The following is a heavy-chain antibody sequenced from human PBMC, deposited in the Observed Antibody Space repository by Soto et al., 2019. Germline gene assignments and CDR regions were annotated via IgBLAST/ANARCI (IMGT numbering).Heavy chain of an antibody. CDR1: GYMFTKYG. D-gene: IGHD3-9*01. CDR2: SSAYNGNT. Sequence: QLVQSGGEVQKSGASVKVSCKASGYMFTKYGITWVRQAPGQVLEWMGWSSAYNGNTNLAQNLQGRVIMTTDTSTPTAYLELRSLTSDDTAIYCCTRAAYDILTGHYNGGAFESWGQGTMVTVSS. CDR3: TRAAYDILTGHYNGGAFES. V-gene: IGHV1-18*04. J-gene: IGHJ3*02.